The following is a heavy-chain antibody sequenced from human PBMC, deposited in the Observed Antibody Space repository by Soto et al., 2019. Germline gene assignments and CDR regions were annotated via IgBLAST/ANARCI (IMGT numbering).Heavy chain of an antibody. CDR3: ARGRGKGKLPPINYGFDP. J-gene: IGHJ5*02. CDR1: GGSFSGYY. Sequence: QVQLQQWGAGLLKPSETLSLTCAVYGGSFSGYYWSWIRQPPGKGLEWIGEINHSGSTNYNPSLKSRVTISVDTSKNQFSLKLSSVTAADTAVYYCARGRGKGKLPPINYGFDPWGQGTLVTVSS. V-gene: IGHV4-34*01. D-gene: IGHD2-15*01. CDR2: INHSGST.